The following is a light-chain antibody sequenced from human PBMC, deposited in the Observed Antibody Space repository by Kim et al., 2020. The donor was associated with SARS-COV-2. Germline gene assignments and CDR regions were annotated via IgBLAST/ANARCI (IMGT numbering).Light chain of an antibody. J-gene: IGLJ2*01. CDR3: SSYTSSSTLVV. Sequence: SITISCTGTSSDVVGYNYVSWYQQHPGKAPKLMIYDVSNRPSGVSNRFSVSKSGNTASLTISGLQAEDEADYYCSSYTSSSTLVVFGGGTQLTVL. CDR1: SSDVVGYNY. V-gene: IGLV2-14*03. CDR2: DVS.